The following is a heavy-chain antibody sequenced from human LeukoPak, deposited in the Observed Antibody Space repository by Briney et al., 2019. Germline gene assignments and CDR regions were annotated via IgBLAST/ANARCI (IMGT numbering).Heavy chain of an antibody. CDR1: GFTFSSYG. D-gene: IGHD3-22*01. Sequence: QTGGSLRLSCAASGFTFSSYGMHWVRQAPGKGLEWVAVIWYDGSNKYYADPVKGRFTISRDNSKNTLYLQMNSLRAEDTAVYCCARGRYFYDSSGHIDYWGQGSLVTVSS. V-gene: IGHV3-33*01. J-gene: IGHJ4*02. CDR2: IWYDGSNK. CDR3: ARGRYFYDSSGHIDY.